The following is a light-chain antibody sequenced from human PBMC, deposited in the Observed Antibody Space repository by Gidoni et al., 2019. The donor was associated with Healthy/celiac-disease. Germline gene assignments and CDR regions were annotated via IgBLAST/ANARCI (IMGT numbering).Light chain of an antibody. CDR2: DAS. Sequence: DIQMTQSPSTLSASVGDRVTITCRASQSISSWLAWYQQKPGKAPKLLIYDASSLESGVPSRFSGSGSGTEFTLTISSLQADDFANYYCQQYNSYQWTFGQGTKVEIK. CDR1: QSISSW. V-gene: IGKV1-5*01. CDR3: QQYNSYQWT. J-gene: IGKJ1*01.